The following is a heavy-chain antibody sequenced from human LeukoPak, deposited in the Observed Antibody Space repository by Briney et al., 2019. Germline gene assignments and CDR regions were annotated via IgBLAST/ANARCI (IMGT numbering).Heavy chain of an antibody. J-gene: IGHJ3*02. CDR1: GGSISSSSYY. D-gene: IGHD3-22*01. Sequence: SETLSLTCTVSGGSISSSSYYWGWIRQPPGKGLEWIGSIYYSGSTNYNPSLKSRVTISVDTSKNQFSLKLSSVTAADTAVYYCARDLPSQYYYDSSGYYYGDAFDIWGQGTVVTVSS. CDR3: ARDLPSQYYYDSSGYYYGDAFDI. V-gene: IGHV4-39*07. CDR2: IYYSGST.